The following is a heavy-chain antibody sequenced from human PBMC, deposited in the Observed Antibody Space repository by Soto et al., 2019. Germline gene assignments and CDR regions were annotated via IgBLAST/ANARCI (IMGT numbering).Heavy chain of an antibody. J-gene: IGHJ6*02. Sequence: QLQLQESGSGLVKPSQTLSLICAVSGGSMSSGGHYWSWIRQPPGTDLEWIGNIYHSGRTFDNPSLQGLATISVDRSKNQFSLKLTSVTAADTAVYYCARGIFGVGMDVWGQGTTVIVSS. CDR1: GGSMSSGGHY. D-gene: IGHD3-3*01. V-gene: IGHV4-30-2*01. CDR3: ARGIFGVGMDV. CDR2: IYHSGRT.